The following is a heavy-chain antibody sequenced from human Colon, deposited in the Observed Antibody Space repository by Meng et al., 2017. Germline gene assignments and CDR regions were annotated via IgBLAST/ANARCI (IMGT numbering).Heavy chain of an antibody. D-gene: IGHD1-26*01. J-gene: IGHJ4*02. CDR1: GGGSSSCDYY. Sequence: QVPRQAWGPGRVTPAPTLSLSCAVCGGGSSSCDYYCSWIRQPPGKGLGWIEYIYYRGSTYYHPSVRSRVTISVDTYKNQFSQELSSVTAADTAVYYWARGPTTYFDYWGQGTLVTVSS. V-gene: IGHV4-30-4*08. CDR3: ARGPTTYFDY. CDR2: IYYRGST.